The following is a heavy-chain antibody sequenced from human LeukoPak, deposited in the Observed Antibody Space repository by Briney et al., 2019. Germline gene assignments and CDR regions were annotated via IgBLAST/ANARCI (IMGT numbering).Heavy chain of an antibody. J-gene: IGHJ4*02. CDR2: INSDGSIT. V-gene: IGHV3-74*01. CDR3: AKEGGDGYNYVDY. CDR1: GFTFTTYW. D-gene: IGHD5-24*01. Sequence: PGGSLRLSCAASGFTFTTYWMHWVRHAPGKGLVWVSHINSDGSITSYADSVKGRFTISRDNAKNTLYLQMNSLRAEDTAVYYCAKEGGDGYNYVDYWGQGTLVTVSS.